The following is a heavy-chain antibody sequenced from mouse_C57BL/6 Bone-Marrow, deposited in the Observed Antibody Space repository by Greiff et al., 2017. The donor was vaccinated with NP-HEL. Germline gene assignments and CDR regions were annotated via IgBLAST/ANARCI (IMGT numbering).Heavy chain of an antibody. Sequence: VEPGASVKLSCKATGYTFTGYWIEWVKQRPGHGLEWIGEILPGSGSTNYNEKFKGKATFTADTSSNTAYMQLSSLTTEDSAIYYCASFITTVVAHFDYWGQGTTLTVSS. CDR3: ASFITTVVAHFDY. V-gene: IGHV1-9*01. J-gene: IGHJ2*01. CDR2: ILPGSGST. D-gene: IGHD1-1*01. CDR1: GYTFTGYW.